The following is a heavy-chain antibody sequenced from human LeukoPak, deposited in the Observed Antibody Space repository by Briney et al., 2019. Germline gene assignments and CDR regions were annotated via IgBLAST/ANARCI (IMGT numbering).Heavy chain of an antibody. V-gene: IGHV3-30*02. CDR3: AKDLGYDGWAAFDI. CDR2: IRYDGSNK. J-gene: IGHJ3*02. CDR1: GFTFSSYG. Sequence: GGSLRLSCAASGFTFSSYGMHWVRQAPGKGLEWVAFIRYDGSNKYCADSVKGRFTISRDNSKNTLYLQMNSLRAEDTAVYYCAKDLGYDGWAAFDIWGQGTMVTVSS. D-gene: IGHD3-16*01.